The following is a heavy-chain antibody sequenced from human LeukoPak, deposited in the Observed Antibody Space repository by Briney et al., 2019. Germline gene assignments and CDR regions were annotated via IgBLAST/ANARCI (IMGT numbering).Heavy chain of an antibody. CDR1: GLTFSSYW. D-gene: IGHD6-13*01. V-gene: IGHV3-7*01. CDR3: ARGSSSWYDEFNWFDP. J-gene: IGHJ5*02. CDR2: IKQDGSEK. Sequence: GGSLRLSCEVSGLTFSSYWMSWVRQAPGKGLEWVANIKQDGSEKYYVDSVKGRFTISRDNAKNSLYLQMNSLRAEDTAVYYCARGSSSWYDEFNWFDPWGQGTLATVSS.